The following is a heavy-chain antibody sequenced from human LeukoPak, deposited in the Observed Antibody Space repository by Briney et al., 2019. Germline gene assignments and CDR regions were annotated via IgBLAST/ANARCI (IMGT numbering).Heavy chain of an antibody. V-gene: IGHV3-23*01. D-gene: IGHD5-12*01. CDR2: ISGSGGST. J-gene: IGHJ4*02. CDR3: AKDHGWLRPRAYYFDY. Sequence: GGSLRLSCATSGFTFSSYAMSWVRQAPGKGLEWVSAISGSGGSTYYADSVKGRFTISRDNSKNTLYLQMNSLRAEDTAVYYCAKDHGWLRPRAYYFDYWGQGTLVTVSS. CDR1: GFTFSSYA.